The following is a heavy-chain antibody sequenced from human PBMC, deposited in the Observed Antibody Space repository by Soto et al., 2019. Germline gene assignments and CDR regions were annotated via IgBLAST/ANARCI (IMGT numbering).Heavy chain of an antibody. Sequence: QVQLQESGPGLVKPSQTLSLTCTVSGGSISSGGYYWSWIRQHPGKGLEWIGYIYYSGSTYYNPSLKSRVTRSVDTSKNQFSLKLSSVTAADTAVYYCARGFYDSSGYFVDWFDPWGQGTLVTVSS. J-gene: IGHJ5*02. CDR3: ARGFYDSSGYFVDWFDP. D-gene: IGHD3-22*01. CDR2: IYYSGST. CDR1: GGSISSGGYY. V-gene: IGHV4-31*03.